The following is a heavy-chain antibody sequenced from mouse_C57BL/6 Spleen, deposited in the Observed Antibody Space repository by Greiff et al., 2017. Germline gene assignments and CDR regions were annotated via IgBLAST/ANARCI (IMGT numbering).Heavy chain of an antibody. V-gene: IGHV1-80*01. Sequence: QVQLQQSGAELVKPGASVKISCKASGYAFSSYWMNWVKQRPGKGLEWIGQLYPGDGDTHYNGKFKGKATLTADKTSSTAYMQISSLTAEDAAVYCCASTATTVVGGAYWGQGTSLTVSS. J-gene: IGHJ2*02. CDR1: GYAFSSYW. D-gene: IGHD1-1*01. CDR3: ASTATTVVGGAY. CDR2: LYPGDGDT.